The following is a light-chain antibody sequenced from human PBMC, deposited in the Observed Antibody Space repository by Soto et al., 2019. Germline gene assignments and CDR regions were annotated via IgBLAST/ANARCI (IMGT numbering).Light chain of an antibody. J-gene: IGKJ4*01. Sequence: DIQMTQSPSSLSASVGDRVTITCQASQDIKNFLNWYKHKPGKAPKLLIYGASNLETGVPSRFSGGGSGTHFTFTISSLQPEDCATYDCQQYDSLAQCTFGGGTTVEI. V-gene: IGKV1-33*01. CDR1: QDIKNF. CDR3: QQYDSLAQCT. CDR2: GAS.